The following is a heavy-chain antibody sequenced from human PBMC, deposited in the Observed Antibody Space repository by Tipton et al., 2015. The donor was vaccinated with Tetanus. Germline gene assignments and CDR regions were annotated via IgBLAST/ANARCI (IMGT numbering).Heavy chain of an antibody. J-gene: IGHJ6*02. CDR1: DGSISSYY. V-gene: IGHV4-4*07. D-gene: IGHD6-25*01. CDR3: ARMQRYGMDV. CDR2: IYTSEST. Sequence: LRLSCTVSDGSISSYYWSWIRQPAGKGLEWIGRIYTSESTNYNPSLKSRLTMSVDTSKNQFSLRLNSVTAADTAVYYCARMQRYGMDVWGQGTTVTVSS.